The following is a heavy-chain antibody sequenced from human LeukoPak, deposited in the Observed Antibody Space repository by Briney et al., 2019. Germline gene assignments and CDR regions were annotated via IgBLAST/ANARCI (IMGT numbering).Heavy chain of an antibody. CDR2: ISSSSSYI. CDR1: GFTFSSYS. CDR3: ASWGRDILTGYYQFDY. J-gene: IGHJ4*02. D-gene: IGHD3-9*01. V-gene: IGHV3-21*01. Sequence: GGSLRLSCAASGFTFSSYSMNWVRQAPGKGLEWVSSISSSSSYIYYADSVKGRFTISRDNAKNSLYLQMNSLGAEDTAVYYCASWGRDILTGYYQFDYWGQGTLVTVSS.